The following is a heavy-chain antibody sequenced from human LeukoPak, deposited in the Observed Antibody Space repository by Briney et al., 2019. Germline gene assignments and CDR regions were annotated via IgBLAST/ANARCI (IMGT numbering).Heavy chain of an antibody. CDR1: NFTFSNYG. V-gene: IGHV3-30*18. D-gene: IGHD3-10*01. CDR2: VSSDGGTK. CDR3: AKEYDSGGYRANFDY. J-gene: IGHJ4*02. Sequence: GGSLRLSCTASNFTFSNYGMQWVRQAPGKGLEWVAVVSSDGGTKYYADSVKGRFTISRDNSRNTMYLQMDSLRAEDTAVYYCAKEYDSGGYRANFDYWGQGTLVTVSS.